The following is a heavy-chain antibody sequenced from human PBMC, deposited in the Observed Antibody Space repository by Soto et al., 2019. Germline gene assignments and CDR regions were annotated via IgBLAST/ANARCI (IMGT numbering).Heavy chain of an antibody. CDR3: ARDEKNFDY. Sequence: GGSLRLSCSASGFTFSSYGMHWVRQAPGKGLEWVAVIWYDGSNKYYADSVKGRFTISRDNAKNSLYLQMNSLRAEDTAVYYCARDEKNFDYWGQGTLVTVSS. CDR1: GFTFSSYG. J-gene: IGHJ4*02. CDR2: IWYDGSNK. V-gene: IGHV3-33*08.